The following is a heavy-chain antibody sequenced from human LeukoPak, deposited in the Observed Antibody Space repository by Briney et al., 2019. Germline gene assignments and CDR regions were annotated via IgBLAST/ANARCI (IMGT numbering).Heavy chain of an antibody. J-gene: IGHJ4*02. CDR3: ARQGWLVARFDY. V-gene: IGHV5-51*01. D-gene: IGHD5-18*01. Sequence: HGESLKISCKGSGYSFTSYWIGWVRQMPGKGLEWMGIIYPGESDIRYSPSFQGQVTISADKSINTAYLQWSSLKASDTAIYYCARQGWLVARFDYWGQGTLVTVSS. CDR2: IYPGESDI. CDR1: GYSFTSYW.